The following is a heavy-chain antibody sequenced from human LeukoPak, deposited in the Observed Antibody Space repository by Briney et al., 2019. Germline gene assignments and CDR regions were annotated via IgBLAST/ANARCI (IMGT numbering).Heavy chain of an antibody. J-gene: IGHJ4*02. D-gene: IGHD5-18*01. V-gene: IGHV4-34*01. CDR2: INHSGST. CDR1: GGSFSGYY. CDR3: ARGLLGYSYGWPLTYYFDY. Sequence: SETLSLTCAVYGGSFSGYYWSWIRQPPGKGLEWIGEINHSGSTNYNPSLKSRVTISVDTSKNQFSLKLSSVTAAGTAVYYCARGLLGYSYGWPLTYYFDYWGQGTLVTVSS.